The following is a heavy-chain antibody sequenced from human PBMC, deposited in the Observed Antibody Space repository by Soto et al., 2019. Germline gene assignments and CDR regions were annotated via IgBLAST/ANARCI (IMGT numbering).Heavy chain of an antibody. Sequence: EVQLVESGGGLVQPGGSLRLSCAASGFTFSGYWMHWVRQVPGKGLVWVSRIKGDGSSTSYADSVKGRFTISRDNAKNTLYLQMNSLRAEDTAVYYGARDPFGATTYWGQGTLVTVSS. CDR3: ARDPFGATTY. CDR2: IKGDGSST. J-gene: IGHJ4*02. V-gene: IGHV3-74*01. CDR1: GFTFSGYW. D-gene: IGHD1-26*01.